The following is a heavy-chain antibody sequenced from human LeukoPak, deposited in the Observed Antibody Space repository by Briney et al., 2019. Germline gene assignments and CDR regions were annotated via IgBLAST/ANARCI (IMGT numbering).Heavy chain of an antibody. Sequence: GGSLRLSCAASGFTFDDYAMHWVRQAPGKGLEWVSGISWNSGSIGYADSVKGRFTISRDNAKNSLYLQMNSLRAEDTALYYCAKDRAAMVAPGENWFDPWGQGTLVTVSS. D-gene: IGHD5-18*01. J-gene: IGHJ5*02. CDR2: ISWNSGSI. V-gene: IGHV3-9*01. CDR1: GFTFDDYA. CDR3: AKDRAAMVAPGENWFDP.